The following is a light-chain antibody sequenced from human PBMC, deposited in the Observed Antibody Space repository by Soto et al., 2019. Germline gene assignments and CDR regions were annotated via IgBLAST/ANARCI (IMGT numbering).Light chain of an antibody. CDR2: EVN. V-gene: IGLV2-14*01. J-gene: IGLJ2*01. CDR3: SAYTTSTTLV. Sequence: QSALAQPASVSGSPGQSITISCTGTDSDVGAYDSVSWYRQHPHKAPQLIIFEVNNRPSGVSNRFSGSKSGNTASLTISGLQPEDEADYSCSAYTTSTTLVFGGWTQLTVL. CDR1: DSDVGAYDS.